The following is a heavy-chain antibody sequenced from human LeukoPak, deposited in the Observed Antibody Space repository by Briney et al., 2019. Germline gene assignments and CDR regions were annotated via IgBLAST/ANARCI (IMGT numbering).Heavy chain of an antibody. V-gene: IGHV3-21*01. D-gene: IGHD5-18*01. CDR3: ARDLSYDDAFDI. CDR1: GFTFSSYS. J-gene: IGHJ3*02. CDR2: SSSSSSYI. Sequence: GGSLRLSCAASGFTFSSYSMNWVRQAPGKGLEWVSSSSSSSSYIYYADSVKGRFTISRDNAKNSLYLQMNSLRAEDTAVYYCARDLSYDDAFDIWGQGTMVTVSS.